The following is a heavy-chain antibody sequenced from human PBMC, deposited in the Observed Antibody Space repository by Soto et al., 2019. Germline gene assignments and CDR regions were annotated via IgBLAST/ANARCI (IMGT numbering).Heavy chain of an antibody. D-gene: IGHD6-6*01. CDR1: GFTFSSYG. Sequence: PGGSLRLSCAASGFTFSSYGMHWVRQAPGKGLEWVAVISYDGSNKYYADSVKGRFTISRDNSKNTLYLQMNSLRAEDTAVYYCAKDDAYSSSSANYYYYYGMDVWGQGTTVTVSS. CDR3: AKDDAYSSSSANYYYYYGMDV. J-gene: IGHJ6*02. CDR2: ISYDGSNK. V-gene: IGHV3-30*18.